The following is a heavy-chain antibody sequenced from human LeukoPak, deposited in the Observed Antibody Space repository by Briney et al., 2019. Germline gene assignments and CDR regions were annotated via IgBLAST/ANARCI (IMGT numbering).Heavy chain of an antibody. CDR1: GFTFSSYA. CDR2: ISASGSST. V-gene: IGHV3-23*01. Sequence: GGSLRLSCAASGFTFSSYAMSWVRQAPGKGLEWVSTISASGSSTYYVDSVKGRFTISRDKSKNTLHLQMNSLRAEDTAVFYCAKGGALKSYYFDYWGQGTLVIVSS. CDR3: AKGGALKSYYFDY. J-gene: IGHJ4*02. D-gene: IGHD3-16*01.